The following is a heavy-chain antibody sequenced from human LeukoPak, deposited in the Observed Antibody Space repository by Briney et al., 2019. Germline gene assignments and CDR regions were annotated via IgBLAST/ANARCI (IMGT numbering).Heavy chain of an antibody. J-gene: IGHJ6*02. CDR2: ISSSSSYI. CDR1: GFTFSSYS. V-gene: IGHV3-21*01. D-gene: IGHD6-6*01. Sequence: SGGSLRLSCAASGFTFSSYSMNWVRQAPGKGLEWVSSISSSSSYIYYADSVKGRFTISRDNAKNSLYLQMNSLRAEDTAVYYCARESIAANYYYGMDVWGQGTTVTVSS. CDR3: ARESIAANYYYGMDV.